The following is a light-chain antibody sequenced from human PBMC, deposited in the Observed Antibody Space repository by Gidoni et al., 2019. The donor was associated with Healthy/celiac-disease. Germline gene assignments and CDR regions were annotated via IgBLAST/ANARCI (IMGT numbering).Light chain of an antibody. V-gene: IGKV3-20*01. Sequence: ELVLTQSPVTLSLSPGERATRSCRASQSVSSSYLAWYQQKPGQAPRLLIYGASSRATGIPDRFSGSGSGTDFTLTISRLEPEDFAVYYCQQYGSSPMCSFGQGTKLEIK. CDR1: QSVSSSY. J-gene: IGKJ2*04. CDR2: GAS. CDR3: QQYGSSPMCS.